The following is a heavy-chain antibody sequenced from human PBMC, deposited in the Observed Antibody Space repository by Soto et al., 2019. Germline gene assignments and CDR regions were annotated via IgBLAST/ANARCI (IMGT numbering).Heavy chain of an antibody. CDR1: GGTFSSYA. J-gene: IGHJ4*02. D-gene: IGHD5-18*01. CDR2: IIPIFGTA. Sequence: GASVKVSCKASGGTFSSYAISWVRQAPGQGLEWMGGIIPIFGTANYAQKFQGRVTITADESTSTAYMELSSLRSEDTAVYYCARGFSAMSDFDYWGQGTLVTVSS. V-gene: IGHV1-69*13. CDR3: ARGFSAMSDFDY.